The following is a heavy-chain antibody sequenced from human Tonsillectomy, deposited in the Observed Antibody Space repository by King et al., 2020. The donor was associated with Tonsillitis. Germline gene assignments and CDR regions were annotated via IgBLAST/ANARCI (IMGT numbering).Heavy chain of an antibody. D-gene: IGHD3-3*01. CDR2: INPKSGGT. V-gene: IGHV1-2*02. J-gene: IGHJ5*02. CDR1: GYTFTDFN. Sequence: QLVQSGAEVKKPGASVKVSCKASGYTFTDFNIHWVRQAPGQGLEWMGWINPKSGGTNYAQKFQGRVTMTRDTAISTAYMELNSLRSDDTAIYYCARGWSSSSWFDPWGQGALVTVPS. CDR3: ARGWSSSSWFDP.